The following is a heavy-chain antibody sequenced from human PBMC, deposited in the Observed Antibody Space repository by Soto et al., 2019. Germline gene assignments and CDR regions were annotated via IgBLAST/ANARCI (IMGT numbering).Heavy chain of an antibody. CDR3: AKDIYSSSQAIIYNYYGMDV. J-gene: IGHJ6*04. V-gene: IGHV3-43*01. D-gene: IGHD6-13*01. Sequence: GGSLRLSCAASGFTFDDYTMHWVRQAPGKGLEWVSLISWDGGSTYYADSVKGRFTISRDNRKNSLYLQMNSLRTEDTALYYCAKDIYSSSQAIIYNYYGMDVWGKGTTVTVSS. CDR2: ISWDGGST. CDR1: GFTFDDYT.